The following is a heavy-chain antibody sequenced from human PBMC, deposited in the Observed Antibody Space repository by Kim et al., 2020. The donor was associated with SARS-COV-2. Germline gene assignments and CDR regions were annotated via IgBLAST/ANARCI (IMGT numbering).Heavy chain of an antibody. CDR1: GFTFSSYS. CDR2: ISSSSSYI. Sequence: GGSLRLSCAASGFTFSSYSMNWVRQAPGKGLEWVSSISSSSSYIYYADSVKGRFTISRDNAKNSLYLQMNSLRAEDTAVYYCARARLRYFDWTNKYSNFDYWGQGTLVTVSS. V-gene: IGHV3-21*01. CDR3: ARARLRYFDWTNKYSNFDY. J-gene: IGHJ4*02. D-gene: IGHD3-9*01.